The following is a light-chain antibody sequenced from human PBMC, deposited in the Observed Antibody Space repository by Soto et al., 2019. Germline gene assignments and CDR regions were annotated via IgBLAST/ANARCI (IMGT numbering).Light chain of an antibody. CDR2: DAS. CDR1: QSVGGA. J-gene: IGKJ1*01. V-gene: IGKV1-5*01. CDR3: QRYETYSRT. Sequence: DIQMTQSPSTLSASVGDRVTITCRASQSVGGALAWYQHKPGKAPKLLIYDASSLERGVPSRFSGSGSGTEFSLTISSLQPDDFATYYCQRYETYSRTFGQGTKVEIK.